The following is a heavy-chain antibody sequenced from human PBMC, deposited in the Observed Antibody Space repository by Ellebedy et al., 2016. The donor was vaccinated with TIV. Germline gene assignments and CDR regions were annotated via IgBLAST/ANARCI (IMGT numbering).Heavy chain of an antibody. J-gene: IGHJ3*01. Sequence: RGSLRLSCEASGFNFSDQYMDWVRQAPGKGLEWVGFIRSKAYGGTTEYAASVKGRFTISRDDSKNSLYLQMNSLKIDDTAVYYCAREGIMITSGGVITTWGQGTKVTVSS. D-gene: IGHD3-16*02. CDR1: GFNFSDQY. CDR2: IRSKAYGGTT. V-gene: IGHV3-72*01. CDR3: AREGIMITSGGVITT.